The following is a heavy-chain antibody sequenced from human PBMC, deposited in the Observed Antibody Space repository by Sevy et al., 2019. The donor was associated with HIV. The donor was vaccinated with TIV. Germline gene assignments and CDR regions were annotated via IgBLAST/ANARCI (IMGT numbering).Heavy chain of an antibody. CDR2: ISYEGTET. CDR1: GFAFSTHA. Sequence: GGSLRLSCAASGFAFSTHAMHWVRQAPGKGLEWVAVISYEGTETFYAASVEGRFTFSRDTSKNMLSLQINSLRPEDTAVYYCARDGGYSVKWYPLYWGHGTLVTVSS. D-gene: IGHD1-26*01. CDR3: ARDGGYSVKWYPLY. V-gene: IGHV3-30-3*01. J-gene: IGHJ4*01.